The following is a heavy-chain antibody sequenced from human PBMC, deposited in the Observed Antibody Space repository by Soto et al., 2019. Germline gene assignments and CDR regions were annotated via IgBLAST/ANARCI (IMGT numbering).Heavy chain of an antibody. J-gene: IGHJ4*02. Sequence: PGGSLRLSCAASGFTFSSYAMSWVRQAPGKGLEWVSAISGSGGSTYYADSVKGRFTISRDNSKNTLYLQMNSLRAEDTAVYYCAKASGDDCTNGVCYFDYWGQGTLVTVSS. CDR2: ISGSGGST. D-gene: IGHD2-8*01. CDR3: AKASGDDCTNGVCYFDY. CDR1: GFTFSSYA. V-gene: IGHV3-23*01.